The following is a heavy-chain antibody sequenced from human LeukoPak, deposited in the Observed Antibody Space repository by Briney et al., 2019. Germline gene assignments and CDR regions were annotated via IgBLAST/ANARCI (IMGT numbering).Heavy chain of an antibody. CDR1: GFTFSSYS. J-gene: IGHJ4*02. Sequence: GGSLRLSCAASGFTFSSYSMNWVRQASGKGLEWVSSISSSSSYIYYADSVKGRFTISRDNAKNLLYLQMNSLRAEDTAVYYCARENRGGWSFDYWGQGTLVTVSS. CDR3: ARENRGGWSFDY. CDR2: ISSSSSYI. V-gene: IGHV3-21*01. D-gene: IGHD6-19*01.